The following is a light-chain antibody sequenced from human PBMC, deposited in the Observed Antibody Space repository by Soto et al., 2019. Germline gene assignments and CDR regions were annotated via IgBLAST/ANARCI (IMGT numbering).Light chain of an antibody. CDR2: GSS. V-gene: IGKV3-20*01. Sequence: EIVLTQSPGTLSLSPGERATLSCRASQSVRSTYLAWYQHIPGQAPRLLIYGSSTRATGAPDRFSGSGSGTDFTLTISRLEPEDFAVDFCQQYGDSPPTFGQGTKVEIE. CDR1: QSVRSTY. J-gene: IGKJ1*01. CDR3: QQYGDSPPT.